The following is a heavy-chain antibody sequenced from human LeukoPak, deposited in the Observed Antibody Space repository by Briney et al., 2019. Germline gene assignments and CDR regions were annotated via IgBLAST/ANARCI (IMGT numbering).Heavy chain of an antibody. V-gene: IGHV4-39*07. J-gene: IGHJ5*02. D-gene: IGHD6-19*01. CDR2: IYYGGST. CDR3: AREIEYSSGWYQGRWFDP. Sequence: SETLSLTCTVSGGSISSSSYYWGWIRQPPGKGLEWIGSIYYGGSTYYNPSLKSRVTISVDTSKNQFSLKLSSVTAADTAVYYCAREIEYSSGWYQGRWFDPWGQGTLVTVSS. CDR1: GGSISSSSYY.